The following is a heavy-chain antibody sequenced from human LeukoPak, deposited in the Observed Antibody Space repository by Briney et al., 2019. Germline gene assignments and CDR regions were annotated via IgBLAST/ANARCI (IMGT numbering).Heavy chain of an antibody. V-gene: IGHV3-21*01. Sequence: PGGSLRLSCAASGFPFSTHSLNWVRQAPGKGLEGVSSISAGGDFWYYGDSVKGRFTMSIDNAKNALHLHMDSLTAENTAVYYCLRDKYDRSNYASSDSWGHGPLVTVP. CDR1: GFPFSTHS. D-gene: IGHD3-22*01. CDR3: LRDKYDRSNYASSDS. CDR2: ISAGGDFW. J-gene: IGHJ5*01.